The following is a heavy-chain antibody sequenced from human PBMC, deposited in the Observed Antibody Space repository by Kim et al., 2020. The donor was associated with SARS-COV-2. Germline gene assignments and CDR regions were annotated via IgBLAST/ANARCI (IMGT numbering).Heavy chain of an antibody. CDR3: TTQLGYCSGGSCYFDY. Sequence: PVKGRFTISREDSKNTLYLQMNSLKTEDTAVYYCTTQLGYCSGGSCYFDYWGQGTLVTVSS. J-gene: IGHJ4*02. D-gene: IGHD2-15*01. V-gene: IGHV3-15*01.